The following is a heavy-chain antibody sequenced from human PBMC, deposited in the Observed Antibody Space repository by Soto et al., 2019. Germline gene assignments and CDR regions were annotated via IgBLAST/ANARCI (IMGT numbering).Heavy chain of an antibody. Sequence: GASVKVPCKASGYTFTSYGISWVRQAPGQGLEWMGWISAYNGNTNYAQKLQGRVTMTTDTSTSTAYMELRSLRSDDTAVYYCAKCRYYSSTSVDYYYYYGMDVWGQGTTVTVSS. D-gene: IGHD2-2*01. CDR1: GYTFTSYG. CDR2: ISAYNGNT. CDR3: AKCRYYSSTSVDYYYYYGMDV. V-gene: IGHV1-18*04. J-gene: IGHJ6*02.